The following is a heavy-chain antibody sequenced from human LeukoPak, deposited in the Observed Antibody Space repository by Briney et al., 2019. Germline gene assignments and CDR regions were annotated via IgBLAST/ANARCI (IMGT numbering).Heavy chain of an antibody. Sequence: SETLSLTCAVYGGSFNDYYWSWIRQPPGKGLEWIGEVNHRGDTNYNPSLKSRVTISADTSKKQFSLKLSSVTAADSALYYCARRLYGSGSLGYYYPYHMDVWGKGTTVTISS. J-gene: IGHJ6*03. CDR2: VNHRGDT. V-gene: IGHV4-34*01. CDR1: GGSFNDYY. CDR3: ARRLYGSGSLGYYYPYHMDV. D-gene: IGHD3-10*01.